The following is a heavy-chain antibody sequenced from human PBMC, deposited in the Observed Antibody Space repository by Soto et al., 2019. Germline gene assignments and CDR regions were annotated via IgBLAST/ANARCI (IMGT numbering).Heavy chain of an antibody. V-gene: IGHV1-18*01. CDR2: ISAYNGNT. CDR1: GYTFPSYG. Sequence: ASVKVSCKASGYTFPSYGISWVRQAPGQGLEWMGWISAYNGNTNYAQKLQGRATMTTDTSTSTAYMALRSLRSDDTAVYYCAGVFWSGGYNWFDPWGQGTLVTVSS. CDR3: AGVFWSGGYNWFDP. J-gene: IGHJ5*02. D-gene: IGHD3-3*01.